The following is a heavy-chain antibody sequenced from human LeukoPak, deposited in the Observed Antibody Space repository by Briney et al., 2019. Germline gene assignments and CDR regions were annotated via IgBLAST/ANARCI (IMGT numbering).Heavy chain of an antibody. CDR1: GFTFSSYG. Sequence: PGGSLRLSCAASGFTFSSYGMHWVRQAPGKGLEWVAVISYDGSNKYYADSVKGRFTISRDNSKNTLYLQMNSLRAEDTAVYYCASYDFWSGYGSDFDYWGQGTLVTVSS. CDR3: ASYDFWSGYGSDFDY. CDR2: ISYDGSNK. J-gene: IGHJ4*02. V-gene: IGHV3-30*03. D-gene: IGHD3-3*01.